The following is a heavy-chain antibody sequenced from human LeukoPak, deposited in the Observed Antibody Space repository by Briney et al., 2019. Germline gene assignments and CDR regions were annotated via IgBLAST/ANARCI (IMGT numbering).Heavy chain of an antibody. Sequence: PGGSLRLSCEASGFTFSSYARYWVRQAPGKGLEWVLGISGVDGKTYYADSVKGRFTISSDSSKNTLYLQMNSLRAEDTAVYYCAKGGSGWSYLDYWGQGALVTVSS. J-gene: IGHJ4*02. V-gene: IGHV3-23*01. CDR3: AKGGSGWSYLDY. CDR1: GFTFSSYA. D-gene: IGHD6-19*01. CDR2: ISGVDGKT.